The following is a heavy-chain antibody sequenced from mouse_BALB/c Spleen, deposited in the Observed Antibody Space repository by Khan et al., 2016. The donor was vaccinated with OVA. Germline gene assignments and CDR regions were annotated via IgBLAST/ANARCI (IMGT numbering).Heavy chain of an antibody. J-gene: IGHJ3*01. Sequence: EVQLQQSGAELVKPGASVKLSCSASGFNIKDNYIHWMKQRPEQGLEWIGRIDPPNDDSKYGPKFQAKATLTADTSSNAAYLQLSSLTSEDTAVYYCATRYGNPFAFWGQGTLVSVSA. V-gene: IGHV14-3*02. CDR3: ATRYGNPFAF. CDR2: IDPPNDDS. D-gene: IGHD2-1*01. CDR1: GFNIKDNY.